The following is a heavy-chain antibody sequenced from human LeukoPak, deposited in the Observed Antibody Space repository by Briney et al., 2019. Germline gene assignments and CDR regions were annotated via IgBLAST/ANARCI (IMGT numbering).Heavy chain of an antibody. CDR3: ARDALVGATNDYYYGMDV. D-gene: IGHD1-26*01. V-gene: IGHV1-69*04. Sequence: SVKVSCKASGGTFSSYAISWVRQAPGQGLEWMGRIIPILGIANYAQKFQGRVTITADKSTSTAYMELSSLRSEDTAVYYCARDALVGATNDYYYGMDVWGQGTTVTVSS. J-gene: IGHJ6*02. CDR2: IIPILGIA. CDR1: GGTFSSYA.